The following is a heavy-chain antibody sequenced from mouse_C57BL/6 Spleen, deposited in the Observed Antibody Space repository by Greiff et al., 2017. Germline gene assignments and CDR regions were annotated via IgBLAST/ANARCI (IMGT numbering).Heavy chain of an antibody. J-gene: IGHJ1*03. CDR3: ARSGSSYWYFDV. D-gene: IGHD1-1*01. CDR1: GYTFTSYW. CDR2: IDPSDSYT. Sequence: QVQLQQPGAELVMPGASVKLSCKASGYTFTSYWMHWVKQRPGQGLEWIGEIDPSDSYTNYNQKFKGKSTLTVDKSSSTAYMQLSSLTSEASAVYYCARSGSSYWYFDVWGTGTTVTVSS. V-gene: IGHV1-69*01.